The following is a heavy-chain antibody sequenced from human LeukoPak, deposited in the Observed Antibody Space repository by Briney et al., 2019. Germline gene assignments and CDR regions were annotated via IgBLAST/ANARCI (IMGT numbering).Heavy chain of an antibody. V-gene: IGHV3-33*08. CDR3: ARAREFRSVSYIDY. CDR2: IWYDGSNK. CDR1: GFTFSSYG. J-gene: IGHJ4*02. Sequence: PGGSLTLSCAASGFTFSSYGMHWIRQAPGKGLEWVAVIWYDGSNKYYADSVKGRFTISRDNSKNTLYLQMNSLRAEDTAVYYCARAREFRSVSYIDYWGQGTLVTVSS. D-gene: IGHD5/OR15-5a*01.